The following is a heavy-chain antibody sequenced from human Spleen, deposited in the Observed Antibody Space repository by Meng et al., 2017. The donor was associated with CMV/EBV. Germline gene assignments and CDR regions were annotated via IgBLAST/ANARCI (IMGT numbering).Heavy chain of an antibody. D-gene: IGHD1-26*01. Sequence: ASGGTFSSYAISWVRQAPGQGLEWMGGIIPIFGTSKYAQRFQGRVTIITDESTSTAYMELSSLRYEDTAVYYCAREYSGATTNWFDYWGQGTLVTVSS. CDR2: IIPIFGTS. J-gene: IGHJ4*02. V-gene: IGHV1-69*05. CDR1: GGTFSSYA. CDR3: AREYSGATTNWFDY.